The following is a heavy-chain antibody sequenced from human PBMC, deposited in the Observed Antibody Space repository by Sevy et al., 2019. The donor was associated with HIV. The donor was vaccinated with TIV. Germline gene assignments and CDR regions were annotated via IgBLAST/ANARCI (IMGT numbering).Heavy chain of an antibody. D-gene: IGHD2-21*02. CDR2: IKLDGSDK. V-gene: IGHV3-7*01. J-gene: IGHJ3*02. CDR3: ARDRHYGGNLVFAFDI. Sequence: GGSLRLSCAASGFIFRSYWMSWVRQAPGKGPEWVANIKLDGSDKNLVDAGKGRFTSSRENTKNSLYLKMNRLRDEDTAVYYCARDRHYGGNLVFAFDIWGQGTMVTVSS. CDR1: GFIFRSYW.